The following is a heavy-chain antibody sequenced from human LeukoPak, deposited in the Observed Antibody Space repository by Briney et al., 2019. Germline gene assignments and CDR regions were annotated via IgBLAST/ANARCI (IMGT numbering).Heavy chain of an antibody. D-gene: IGHD3-22*01. V-gene: IGHV1-8*01. CDR3: ARPNSKWLYVFGY. Sequence: ASVKVSCKASGYTFTSYDINWVRQATGQGLGWMGWMNPNSGNTGYAQKFQGRVTMTRNTSISTAYMELSSLRSEDTAVYYCARPNSKWLYVFGYWGQGTLVTVSS. CDR2: MNPNSGNT. CDR1: GYTFTSYD. J-gene: IGHJ4*02.